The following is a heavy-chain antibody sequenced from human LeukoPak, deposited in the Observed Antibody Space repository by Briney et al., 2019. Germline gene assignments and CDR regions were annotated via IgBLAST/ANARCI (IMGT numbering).Heavy chain of an antibody. J-gene: IGHJ5*02. CDR2: IYDSGIT. V-gene: IGHV4-59*02. D-gene: IGHD6-19*01. CDR1: GGSVSGYY. CDR3: ARAGSGWFNNWFDP. Sequence: PSETLSLTCTVSGGSVSGYYWSWIRQPPGKGLEWIGYIYDSGITNYNPSLKSRVTISVDTSKNQFSLKLSSVTAADTAVYYCARAGSGWFNNWFDPWGQGTLVTVSS.